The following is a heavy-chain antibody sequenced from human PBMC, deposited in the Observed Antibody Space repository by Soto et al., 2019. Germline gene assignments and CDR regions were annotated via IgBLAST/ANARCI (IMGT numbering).Heavy chain of an antibody. CDR1: GGTFSSYA. Sequence: GASVKVSCKASGGTFSSYAISWVRQAPGQGLEWMGGGIPIFGTANYAQKFQGRVTITADESTSTAYMELSSLRSEDTAVYYCARDQRDYYDSSGYPAAPYYYYGMDVWGQGTTVTVSS. CDR3: ARDQRDYYDSSGYPAAPYYYYGMDV. V-gene: IGHV1-69*13. J-gene: IGHJ6*02. D-gene: IGHD3-22*01. CDR2: GIPIFGTA.